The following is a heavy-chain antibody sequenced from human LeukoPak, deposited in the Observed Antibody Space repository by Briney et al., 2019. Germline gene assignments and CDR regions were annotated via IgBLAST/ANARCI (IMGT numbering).Heavy chain of an antibody. J-gene: IGHJ4*02. CDR2: INPNSGGT. D-gene: IGHD3-16*01. CDR1: GYTFTGYY. CDR3: ARELYDYVWGSFQSTDY. V-gene: IGHV1-2*02. Sequence: ASVKVSCKASGYTFTGYYMHWVRQAPGQGLEWMGWINPNSGGTNYAQKFQGRVTMTRDTSISTAYMELSRLRSDDTAVYYCARELYDYVWGSFQSTDYWGQGTLVTVSS.